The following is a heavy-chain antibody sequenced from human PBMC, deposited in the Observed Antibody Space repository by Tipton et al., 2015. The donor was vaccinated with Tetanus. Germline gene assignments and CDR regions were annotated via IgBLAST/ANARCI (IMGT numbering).Heavy chain of an antibody. CDR1: GGSISSGGYY. CDR2: IYDSGSI. J-gene: IGHJ4*02. V-gene: IGHV4-31*03. D-gene: IGHD2-15*01. CDR3: ARASSRYCSGGSCLVED. Sequence: TLSLTCIVSGGSISSGGYYWSWVRQHPGKGLGWIGDIYDSGSIYYNPSLKSRVSISIDTSKNQFSLKLSSVTAADMAVYYCARASSRYCSGGSCLVEDWGQGTLVTVSS.